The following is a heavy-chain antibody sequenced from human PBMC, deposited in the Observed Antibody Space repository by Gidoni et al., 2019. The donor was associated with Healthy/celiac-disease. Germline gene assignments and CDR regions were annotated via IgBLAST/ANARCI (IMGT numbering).Heavy chain of an antibody. D-gene: IGHD2-21*02. Sequence: EVQLVESGGGLVQPGGSLRPSCAASGFTFSSYSMNWVRQAPGKGLEWVSYISSSSSTIYYADSVKGRFTISRDNAKNSLYLQMNSLRDEDTAVYYCARDPGVVTPDAFDIWGQGTMVTVSS. CDR1: GFTFSSYS. V-gene: IGHV3-48*02. CDR3: ARDPGVVTPDAFDI. CDR2: ISSSSSTI. J-gene: IGHJ3*02.